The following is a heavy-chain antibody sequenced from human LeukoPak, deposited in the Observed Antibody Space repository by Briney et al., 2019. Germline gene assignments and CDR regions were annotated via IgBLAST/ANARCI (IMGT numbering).Heavy chain of an antibody. CDR3: ASEQQLTHHAFDI. Sequence: ASVKVSCKASGYTFTSYGISWVRQAPGQGLEWMGWISAYNGNTNYAQKLQGRVTVTTDTSTSTAYMELRSLRSDDTAVYYCASEQQLTHHAFDIWGQGTMVTVSS. CDR1: GYTFTSYG. D-gene: IGHD6-13*01. CDR2: ISAYNGNT. J-gene: IGHJ3*02. V-gene: IGHV1-18*01.